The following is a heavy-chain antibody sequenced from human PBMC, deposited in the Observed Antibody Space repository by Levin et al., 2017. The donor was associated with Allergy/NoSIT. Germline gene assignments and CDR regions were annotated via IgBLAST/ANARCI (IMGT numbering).Heavy chain of an antibody. Sequence: ASETLSLTCTVSGDSVTRGDYYWSWIRQHPGGGLEWIGFVSYSGNAFYNPSLKSRVTVSLDTSKNQFSLKLNSVTAADTAVYYCARDECAWFGECYGMDVWGQGTTVTVSS. V-gene: IGHV4-31*03. J-gene: IGHJ6*02. CDR1: GDSVTRGDYY. D-gene: IGHD3-10*01. CDR3: ARDECAWFGECYGMDV. CDR2: VSYSGNA.